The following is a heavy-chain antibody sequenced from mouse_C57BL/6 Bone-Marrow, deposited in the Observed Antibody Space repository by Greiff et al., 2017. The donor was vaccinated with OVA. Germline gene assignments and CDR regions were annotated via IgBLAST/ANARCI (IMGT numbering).Heavy chain of an antibody. CDR2: IWSGGST. J-gene: IGHJ1*03. CDR3: ARNELGYWYFDV. CDR1: GFSLTSYG. V-gene: IGHV2-2*01. D-gene: IGHD4-1*01. Sequence: QVQLKESGPGLVQPSQSLSITCTVSGFSLTSYGVHWVRQSPGKGLEWLGVIWSGGSTDYNAAFISRLSISKDNSKSQVFFKMNSLQADDTAIYYCARNELGYWYFDVWGTGTTVTVSS.